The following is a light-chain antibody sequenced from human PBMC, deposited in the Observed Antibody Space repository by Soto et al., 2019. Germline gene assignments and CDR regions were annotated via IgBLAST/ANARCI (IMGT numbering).Light chain of an antibody. CDR3: QQSYSTPLAT. V-gene: IGKV1-39*01. CDR1: QSISSY. Sequence: DIQMTQSPSSLSASVGDRVTITCRASQSISSYLNWYQQKPGKAPKLLIYAASSLQSGVPSRFSGSGSGTDLTLTISSLQPEDFATYYCQQSYSTPLATFGPGTKVDIK. J-gene: IGKJ3*01. CDR2: AAS.